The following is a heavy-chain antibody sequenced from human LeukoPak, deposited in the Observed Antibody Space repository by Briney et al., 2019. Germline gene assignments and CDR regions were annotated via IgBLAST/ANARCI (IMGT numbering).Heavy chain of an antibody. CDR2: IYYSGST. J-gene: IGHJ4*02. D-gene: IGHD4-11*01. CDR3: ARGRTTFDY. Sequence: SETLSLTCTVSGGSISSGGHYWSCIRQLPGKGLEWIGYIYYSGSTYYNPSLKSRVTISVDTSKNQFSLKLSSVTAADTAVYYCARGRTTFDYWGQGTLVTVSS. V-gene: IGHV4-31*03. CDR1: GGSISSGGHY.